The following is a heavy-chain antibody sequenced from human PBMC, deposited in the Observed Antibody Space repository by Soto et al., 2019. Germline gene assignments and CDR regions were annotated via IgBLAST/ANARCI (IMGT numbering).Heavy chain of an antibody. D-gene: IGHD6-6*01. Sequence: PSETLSLTCTVSGGSISSYYWSWIRQPPGKGLEWIGEIYYSGSTNYNPSLKSRVTISVDTSKNQFSLKLSSVTAADTAVYYCARMWGIAARPSQPNWFDPWGQGTLVTVS. V-gene: IGHV4-59*12. J-gene: IGHJ5*02. CDR1: GGSISSYY. CDR3: ARMWGIAARPSQPNWFDP. CDR2: IYYSGST.